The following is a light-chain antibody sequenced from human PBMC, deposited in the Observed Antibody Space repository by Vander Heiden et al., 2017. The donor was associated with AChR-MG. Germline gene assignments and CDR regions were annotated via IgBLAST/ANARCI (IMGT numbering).Light chain of an antibody. V-gene: IGKV1-9*01. CDR3: QQLNSYPPTLT. J-gene: IGKJ4*01. CDR1: QAISFY. Sequence: IQLTQSPSALSASVADRVTITCRASQAISFYLAWYQQKSGKAPKLLIYGASTLQSGVPSRFIGSGSGTDFSLTITSLQPEDFATYYCQQLNSYPPTLTFGGGTTVES. CDR2: GAS.